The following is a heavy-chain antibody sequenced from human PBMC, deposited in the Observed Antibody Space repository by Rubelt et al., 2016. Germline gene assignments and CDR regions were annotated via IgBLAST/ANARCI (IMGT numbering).Heavy chain of an antibody. CDR3: ARDTGQWLGIYYYYG. D-gene: IGHD6-19*01. V-gene: IGHV3-48*01. CDR2: ISSSSSTI. Sequence: GKGLEWVSYISSSSSTIYYADSVKGRFTISRDNSKNTLYLQMNSLRAEDTAVYYCARDTGQWLGIYYYYG. J-gene: IGHJ6*01.